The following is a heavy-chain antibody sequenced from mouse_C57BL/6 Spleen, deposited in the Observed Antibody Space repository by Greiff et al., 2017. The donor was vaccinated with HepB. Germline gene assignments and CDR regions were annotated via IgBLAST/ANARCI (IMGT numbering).Heavy chain of an antibody. Sequence: DVHLVESGGGLVKPGGSLKLSCAASGFTFSSYAMSWVRQTPEKRLEWVATISDGGSYTYYPDNVKGRFTISRDNAKNNLYLQMSHLKSEDTAMYYCARAHRTVYAMDYWGQGTSVTVSS. V-gene: IGHV5-4*01. CDR2: ISDGGSYT. CDR1: GFTFSSYA. D-gene: IGHD1-1*01. J-gene: IGHJ4*01. CDR3: ARAHRTVYAMDY.